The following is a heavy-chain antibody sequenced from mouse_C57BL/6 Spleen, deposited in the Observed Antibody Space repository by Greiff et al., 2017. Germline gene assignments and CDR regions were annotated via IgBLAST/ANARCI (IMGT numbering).Heavy chain of an antibody. J-gene: IGHJ2*01. V-gene: IGHV1-59*01. CDR1: GYSFTSYW. CDR3: ARNYYGSSPYLDD. D-gene: IGHD1-1*01. CDR2: INPSDSYT. Sequence: VQLQQSGPELVRPGTSVKLSCKASGYSFTSYWMHWVKQSPGQGLEWIGVINPSDSYTNYNQKFKGKATLTVDPSSSTAYMQLSSLTSEDSAVYYGARNYYGSSPYLDDWGKGTTLTVSS.